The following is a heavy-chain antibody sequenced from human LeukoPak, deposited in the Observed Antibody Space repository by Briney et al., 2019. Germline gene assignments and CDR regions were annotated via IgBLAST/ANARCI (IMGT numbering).Heavy chain of an antibody. CDR3: ARLSGAAAGHGFDP. D-gene: IGHD6-13*01. CDR1: GGSISSSSYY. V-gene: IGHV4-39*01. J-gene: IGHJ5*02. Sequence: SETLSLTCTVSGGSISSSSYYWGWIRQPPGKGLEWIGSIYYSGSTYYNPSLKSRVTISVDTSKNQFSLKLSSVTAADTAVYYCARLSGAAAGHGFDPWGQGTLVTVSS. CDR2: IYYSGST.